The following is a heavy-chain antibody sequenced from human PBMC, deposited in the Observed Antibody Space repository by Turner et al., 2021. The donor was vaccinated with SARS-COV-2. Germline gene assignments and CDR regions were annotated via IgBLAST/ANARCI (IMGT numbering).Heavy chain of an antibody. CDR1: AFTLSSYG. Sequence: QVQLAESGGGVVQPGTSLRLSCPASAFTLSSYGMHWVRQAPGKGLEWVAIIWYDGTNKDCADSVKGRFTISRDNSKNTLYLKMNSLRAEDTAVYYCARGPFSVTSGYGDYFYWGQGTLVTVSS. CDR3: ARGPFSVTSGYGDYFY. CDR2: IWYDGTNK. J-gene: IGHJ4*02. V-gene: IGHV3-33*01. D-gene: IGHD4-17*01.